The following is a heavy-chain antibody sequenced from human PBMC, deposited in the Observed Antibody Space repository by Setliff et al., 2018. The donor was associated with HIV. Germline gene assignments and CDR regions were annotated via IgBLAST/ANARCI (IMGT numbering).Heavy chain of an antibody. J-gene: IGHJ4*02. D-gene: IGHD1-26*01. V-gene: IGHV1-46*01. CDR2: INPSGGST. CDR3: ARAVGATTGEYYFDY. Sequence: ASVKVSCKASGYTFTSQYMHWARQAPGQGFEWIGIINPSGGSTSYAQQFQGRVTMTRDTSTSTVYMDLSSLRSEDTAVYYCARAVGATTGEYYFDYWGQGTQVTVSS. CDR1: GYTFTSQY.